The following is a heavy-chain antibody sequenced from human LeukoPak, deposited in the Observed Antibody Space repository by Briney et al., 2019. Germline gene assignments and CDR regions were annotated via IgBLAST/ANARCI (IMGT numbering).Heavy chain of an antibody. D-gene: IGHD3-3*01. Sequence: ASVKVSCKASGYTFTSYYMHWVRQAPGQGLEWMGWMNPNSGNTGYAQKFQGRVTMTRNTSISTAYMELSSLRSEDTAVYYCARGYTYYDFWSGYYDNWFDPWGQGTLVTVSS. V-gene: IGHV1-8*02. CDR3: ARGYTYYDFWSGYYDNWFDP. CDR1: GYTFTSYY. CDR2: MNPNSGNT. J-gene: IGHJ5*02.